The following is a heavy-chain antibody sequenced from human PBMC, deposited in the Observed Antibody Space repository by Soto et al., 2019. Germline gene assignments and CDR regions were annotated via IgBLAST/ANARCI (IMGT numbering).Heavy chain of an antibody. V-gene: IGHV1-46*01. CDR2: TNSSGGST. Sequence: ASVKVSCKAYGHTFTSYYMHWVRQAPGQGLEWMGITNSSGGSTSYAQKFQGRLTMTRDTSTSTVYMELSSLRSEDTAVYYCARYCSSTSCYIPGFDPWGQGTLVTVSS. D-gene: IGHD2-2*02. CDR1: GHTFTSYY. CDR3: ARYCSSTSCYIPGFDP. J-gene: IGHJ5*02.